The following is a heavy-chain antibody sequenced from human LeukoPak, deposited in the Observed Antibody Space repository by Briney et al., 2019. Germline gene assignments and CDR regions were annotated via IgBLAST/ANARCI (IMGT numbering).Heavy chain of an antibody. CDR1: GGSISSYY. Sequence: PSETLSLTCTVSGGSISSYYWSWIRQPPGKGLEWIGYIYYSGSTNFNPSLKSRVTISVDTSKNQSSLKLSSVTAADTAVYYCARVGNPMAFDYWGQGTLVTVSS. V-gene: IGHV4-59*01. CDR2: IYYSGST. D-gene: IGHD5-24*01. CDR3: ARVGNPMAFDY. J-gene: IGHJ4*02.